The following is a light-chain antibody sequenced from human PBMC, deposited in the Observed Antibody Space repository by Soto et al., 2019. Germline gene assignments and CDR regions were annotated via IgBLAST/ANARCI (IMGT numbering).Light chain of an antibody. V-gene: IGLV2-14*01. Sequence: QSALTQPASVSGSPGQSITISCTGTSSDIGGYDYVSWYQQHPGKAPKLMIYDVSNRPSGISDRFSGSKSGNTASLTISGRQADDEADYYCNSYTSRSAPGYVFGTGTKLTVL. CDR2: DVS. J-gene: IGLJ1*01. CDR1: SSDIGGYDY. CDR3: NSYTSRSAPGYV.